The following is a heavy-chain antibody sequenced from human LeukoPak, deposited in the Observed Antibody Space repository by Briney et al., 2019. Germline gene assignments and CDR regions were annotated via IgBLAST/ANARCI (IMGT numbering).Heavy chain of an antibody. D-gene: IGHD6-13*01. V-gene: IGHV1-2*02. CDR2: INPNSGGT. CDR1: GYTFTGYY. Sequence: GASVKVSCKASGYTFTGYYMHWVRQAPGQGLEWMGWINPNSGGTNYAQKFQGRVTMTRDTSISTAYMELSRLRSDDTAVYYCARDVSSSWFIAGWFDPWGQGTLVTVSS. CDR3: ARDVSSSWFIAGWFDP. J-gene: IGHJ5*02.